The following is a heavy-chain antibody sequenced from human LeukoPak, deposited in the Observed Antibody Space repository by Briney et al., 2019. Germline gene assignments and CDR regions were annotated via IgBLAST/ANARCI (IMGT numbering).Heavy chain of an antibody. V-gene: IGHV1-18*01. Sequence: PGASVKVSCKASGYTFTSYGISWVRQAPGQGLEWMGWISAYNGKTNYAQKLQGRVTMTTDTSTSTAYMELRSLRSDDTAVYYCARVEYYYDSSGYSDYWGQGTLVTVSS. CDR3: ARVEYYYDSSGYSDY. CDR2: ISAYNGKT. CDR1: GYTFTSYG. D-gene: IGHD3-22*01. J-gene: IGHJ4*02.